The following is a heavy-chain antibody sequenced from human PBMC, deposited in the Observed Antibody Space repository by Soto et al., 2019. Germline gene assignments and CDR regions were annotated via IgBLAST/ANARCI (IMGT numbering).Heavy chain of an antibody. Sequence: EVQLLESGGGLVQPGGSLRLSCAASGFTFSNYAMSWVRQAPGKGLEWVSGISSSGGDTPYADSVRGRFTISRDNSKSTLYLQMNSLRAEDTAVYYCAMKAAGICPFDYWGQGTLVTVSS. CDR2: ISSSGGDT. CDR3: AMKAAGICPFDY. J-gene: IGHJ4*02. CDR1: GFTFSNYA. V-gene: IGHV3-23*01. D-gene: IGHD6-13*01.